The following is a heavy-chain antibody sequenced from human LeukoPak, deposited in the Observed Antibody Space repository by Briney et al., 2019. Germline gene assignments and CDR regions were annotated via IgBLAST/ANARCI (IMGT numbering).Heavy chain of an antibody. CDR3: ARPGYCSSTSCYGAEYFQH. CDR1: GYSISSGYY. D-gene: IGHD2-2*01. J-gene: IGHJ1*01. V-gene: IGHV4-38-2*02. Sequence: SETLSLTCTVSGYSISSGYYWGWIRQPPGKGLEWIGSIYHSGSTNYNPSLKSRVTISVDTSKNQFSLKLSSVTAADTAVYYCARPGYCSSTSCYGAEYFQHWGQGTLVTVSS. CDR2: IYHSGST.